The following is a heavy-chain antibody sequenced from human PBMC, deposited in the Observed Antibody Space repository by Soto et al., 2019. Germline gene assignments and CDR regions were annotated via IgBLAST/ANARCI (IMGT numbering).Heavy chain of an antibody. CDR1: GGSISSGGYY. CDR2: IYYSGST. V-gene: IGHV4-61*08. Sequence: PSETLSLTCTFSGGSISSGGYYWSWIRQHPGKGLEWIGYIYYSGSTYYNPSLKSRATISVDTSKNQFSLKLSSVTAADTAVYYCARAKDGVTFDYWGQGTLVTVSS. D-gene: IGHD2-21*02. J-gene: IGHJ4*02. CDR3: ARAKDGVTFDY.